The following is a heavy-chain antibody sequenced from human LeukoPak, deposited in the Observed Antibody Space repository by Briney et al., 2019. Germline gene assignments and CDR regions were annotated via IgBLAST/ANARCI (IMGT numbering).Heavy chain of an antibody. Sequence: PGGSLRLSCAASGFTFSSYSMNWVRQAPGKGLEWVSYISRSSRTIYYADSVKGRYTISRDNAKNSLYLQMNSLRDEDTAVYYCAVFLEWQGATYYGMDVWGQGTTVTVSS. D-gene: IGHD3-3*01. CDR1: GFTFSSYS. V-gene: IGHV3-48*02. CDR2: ISRSSRTI. J-gene: IGHJ6*02. CDR3: AVFLEWQGATYYGMDV.